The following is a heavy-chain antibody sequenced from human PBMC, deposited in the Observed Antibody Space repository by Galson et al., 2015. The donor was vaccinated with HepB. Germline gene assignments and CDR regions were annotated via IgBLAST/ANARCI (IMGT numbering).Heavy chain of an antibody. Sequence: SLRLSCAGSGFTFSNFAMTWVRQAPGRGLEWVSLISGSGDTTYYADSVKGRFTISRDNSKKTLYLQMNSLRAEDTAVYYCAKDFRNSPSCRALDIWVQGTMVPVFS. CDR3: AKDFRNSPSCRALDI. CDR1: GFTFSNFA. V-gene: IGHV3-23*01. D-gene: IGHD2-2*01. CDR2: ISGSGDTT. J-gene: IGHJ3*02.